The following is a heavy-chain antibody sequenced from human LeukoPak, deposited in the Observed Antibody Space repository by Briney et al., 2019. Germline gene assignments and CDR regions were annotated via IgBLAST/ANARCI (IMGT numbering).Heavy chain of an antibody. CDR2: ISAYNGNA. CDR1: GYTFTSYG. V-gene: IGHV1-18*04. Sequence: ASVKVSCKASGYTFTSYGISWVRQAPGQGLEWMGWISAYNGNANYAQKLQGRVTMTTDTSTSTAYMGLRSLRSDDTAVYYCARETIVGATRAIDYWGQGTLVTVSS. CDR3: ARETIVGATRAIDY. D-gene: IGHD1-26*01. J-gene: IGHJ4*02.